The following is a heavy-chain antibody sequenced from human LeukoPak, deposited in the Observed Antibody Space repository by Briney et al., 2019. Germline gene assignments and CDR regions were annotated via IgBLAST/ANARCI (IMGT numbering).Heavy chain of an antibody. J-gene: IGHJ4*02. CDR3: AKDLIAYSYGYAGRSNFDY. V-gene: IGHV3-23*01. CDR2: ISGSGGST. Sequence: PGGSLRLSCAASGNYWMHWVRQAPGKGLEWVSGISGSGGSTYYADSVKGHFTISRDNSKNTLYLQMNSLRAEDTAIYYCAKDLIAYSYGYAGRSNFDYWGQGTLVTVSS. CDR1: GNYW. D-gene: IGHD5-18*01.